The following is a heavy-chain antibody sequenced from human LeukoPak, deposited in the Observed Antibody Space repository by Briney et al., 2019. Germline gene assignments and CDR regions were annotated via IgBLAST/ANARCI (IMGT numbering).Heavy chain of an antibody. CDR3: AKDGVGAVSN. CDR1: GFTLSSYA. J-gene: IGHJ4*02. V-gene: IGHV3-23*01. CDR2: ISGSGGST. Sequence: PGGSLRLSCAASGFTLSSYAMSWVRQAPGKGLEWVSAISGSGGSTYYADYVKGRFTISRDNSKNTLYLQMNSLRAEDTAVYYCAKDGVGAVSNWGQGTLVTVSS. D-gene: IGHD1-26*01.